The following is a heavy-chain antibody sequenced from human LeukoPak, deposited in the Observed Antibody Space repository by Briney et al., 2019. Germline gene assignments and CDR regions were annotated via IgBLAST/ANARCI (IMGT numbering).Heavy chain of an antibody. Sequence: PSETLSLTCAVSGHPINSAYYWVWIRQPPGKGLEWIGSLYHPDSTYYNPSLESRVTMSVDTSRKQFSLKLSFVTAAHTAVYYCARQFDSYFYYYLDVWGTGTTVTVSS. D-gene: IGHD3-10*01. CDR1: GHPINSAYY. CDR3: ARQFDSYFYYYLDV. CDR2: LYHPDST. V-gene: IGHV4-38-2*01. J-gene: IGHJ6*03.